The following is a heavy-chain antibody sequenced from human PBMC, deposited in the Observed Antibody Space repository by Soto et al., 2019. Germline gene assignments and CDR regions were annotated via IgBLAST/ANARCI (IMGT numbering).Heavy chain of an antibody. J-gene: IGHJ4*02. CDR2: IIPILGIA. CDR1: GGTFRNYP. CDR3: ARDDLPRH. V-gene: IGHV1-69*04. Sequence: SVKVSCKASGGTFRNYPINWVRQAPGQGLEWMGRIIPILGIANYAQKFQGRVTITADKSTSTAYMELSSLRSEDTAVYYCARDDLPRHWGQGTLVTVSS.